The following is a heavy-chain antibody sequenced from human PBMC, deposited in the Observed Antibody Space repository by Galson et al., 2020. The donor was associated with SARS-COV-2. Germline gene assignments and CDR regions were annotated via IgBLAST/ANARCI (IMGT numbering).Heavy chain of an antibody. CDR3: VRGGEAMDSGGYAPYY. D-gene: IGHD6-19*01. CDR1: GGSVSSGGFY. Sequence: SETLSLTCTVSGGSVSSGGFYWSWIRQPPGKGLECIGSMYYSGSTYYNPSLKSRLSMSKDTSKNQFSLRLSSVTAADTAVYYCVRGGEAMDSGGYAPYYWGQGALVSVAS. CDR2: MYYSGST. J-gene: IGHJ4*02. V-gene: IGHV4-31*03.